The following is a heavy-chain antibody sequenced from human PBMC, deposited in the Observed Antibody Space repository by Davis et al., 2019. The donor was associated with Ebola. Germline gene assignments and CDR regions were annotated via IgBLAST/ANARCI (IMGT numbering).Heavy chain of an antibody. Sequence: ESPKIFCAASGFTFSSYSMNWVRQAPEKGLEWLSYISSSSSTIYYADSVKGRFTISRGNAKNSLYLQMNSLRAEDTAMYYCASGSGGYWGQGTLVTVSS. V-gene: IGHV3-48*01. CDR3: ASGSGGY. CDR1: GFTFSSYS. D-gene: IGHD3-16*01. J-gene: IGHJ4*02. CDR2: ISSSSSTI.